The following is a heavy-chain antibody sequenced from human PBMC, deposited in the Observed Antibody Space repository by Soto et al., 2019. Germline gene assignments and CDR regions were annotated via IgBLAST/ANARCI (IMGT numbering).Heavy chain of an antibody. Sequence: SETLSLTCTVSGCSISSYDWSWIRQPPGKGLEWIGYIYYSGSTNYNPSLKSRVTISVDNAKNSLYLQMNSLRAEDTAVYYCARDYYDILTGQGPYDAFDIWGQGTMVTVSS. J-gene: IGHJ3*02. CDR1: GCSISSYD. CDR3: ARDYYDILTGQGPYDAFDI. D-gene: IGHD3-9*01. CDR2: IYYSGST. V-gene: IGHV4-59*12.